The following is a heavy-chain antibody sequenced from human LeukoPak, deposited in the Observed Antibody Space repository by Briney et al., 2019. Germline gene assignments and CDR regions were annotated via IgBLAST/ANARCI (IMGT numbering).Heavy chain of an antibody. CDR3: AKDGGEYYDILTGYYPRLYYMDV. Sequence: GGSLRLSCAASGFTFSDYYMSWIRQAPGKGLEWVSYISSSGSTIYYADSVKGRFTISRDNAKNSLYLQMNSLRAEDTAVYYCAKDGGEYYDILTGYYPRLYYMDVWGKGTTVTISS. CDR1: GFTFSDYY. D-gene: IGHD3-9*01. CDR2: ISSSGSTI. J-gene: IGHJ6*03. V-gene: IGHV3-11*01.